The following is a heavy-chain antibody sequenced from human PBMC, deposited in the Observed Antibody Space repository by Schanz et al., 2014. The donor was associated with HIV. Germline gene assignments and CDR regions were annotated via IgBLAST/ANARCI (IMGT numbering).Heavy chain of an antibody. CDR3: ARAMVRGSGNYYYYYGLDV. V-gene: IGHV3-23*01. CDR2: ISGNSGHT. D-gene: IGHD3-10*01. J-gene: IGHJ6*02. Sequence: EVQLLESGGGLVQPGGSLRLSCAASGFTFSSYAMSWVRQAPGKGLEWVSGISGNSGHTWYADSVKGRFVISRDNSKNTVYLQMKSLRVDDTAVYYCARAMVRGSGNYYYYYGLDVWGHGTTVTVS. CDR1: GFTFSSYA.